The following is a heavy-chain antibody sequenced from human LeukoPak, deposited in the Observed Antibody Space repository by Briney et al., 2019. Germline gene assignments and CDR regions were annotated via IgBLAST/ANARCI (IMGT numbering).Heavy chain of an antibody. V-gene: IGHV3-23*01. J-gene: IGHJ4*02. Sequence: PGGSLRLSCAASGFTFSSYAMSWVRQAPGRGLEWVSAISGSGGSTYYADSVKGRFTISRDNSKNTLYLQMNSLRAEDTAVYYCAKERLLAVAGITAYDDYWGQGTLVTVSS. D-gene: IGHD6-19*01. CDR1: GFTFSSYA. CDR3: AKERLLAVAGITAYDDY. CDR2: ISGSGGST.